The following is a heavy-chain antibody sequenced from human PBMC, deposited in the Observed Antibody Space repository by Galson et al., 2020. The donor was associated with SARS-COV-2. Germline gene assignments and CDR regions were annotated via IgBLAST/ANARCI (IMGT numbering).Heavy chain of an antibody. D-gene: IGHD3-22*01. Sequence: SETLSLTCTVSDDSVSTTNYYWGWIRQPPGKGLEWIGSIYYNGYTYYNPSLMSRVTISIDTPKNQFSLMLNSVTAADTAVYYCARHDGGGYYPQFCDFWGQGTLVTVSS. J-gene: IGHJ4*02. CDR1: DDSVSTTNYY. CDR3: ARHDGGGYYPQFCDF. V-gene: IGHV4-39*01. CDR2: IYYNGYT.